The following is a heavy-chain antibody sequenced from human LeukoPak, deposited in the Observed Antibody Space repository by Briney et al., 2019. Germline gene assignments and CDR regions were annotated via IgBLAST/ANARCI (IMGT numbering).Heavy chain of an antibody. CDR3: ARGKPDTAMAFA. Sequence: KPSETLSLTCTVSGGSISSSSYYWGWIRQPPGKGLEWIGSIYYSGSTYYNPSLKSRVTISVDTSKNQFSLKLSSVTAADTAVYYCARGKPDTAMAFAWGQGTLVTVSS. D-gene: IGHD5-18*01. V-gene: IGHV4-39*07. CDR1: GGSISSSSYY. CDR2: IYYSGST. J-gene: IGHJ5*02.